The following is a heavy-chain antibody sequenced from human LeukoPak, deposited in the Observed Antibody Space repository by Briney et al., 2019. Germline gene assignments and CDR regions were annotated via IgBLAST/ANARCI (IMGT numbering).Heavy chain of an antibody. D-gene: IGHD3-16*02. V-gene: IGHV4-38-2*02. CDR3: ARVVMITFGGVIAPYYFDY. J-gene: IGHJ4*02. CDR2: IYHSGST. Sequence: PSETLSLTCTVSGYSISSGYYWGWIRQPPGKGLEWIGSIYHSGSTYYNPSLKSRVTISVDKSKNQFSLKLSSVTAADTAVYYCARVVMITFGGVIAPYYFDYWGQGTLVTVSS. CDR1: GYSISSGYY.